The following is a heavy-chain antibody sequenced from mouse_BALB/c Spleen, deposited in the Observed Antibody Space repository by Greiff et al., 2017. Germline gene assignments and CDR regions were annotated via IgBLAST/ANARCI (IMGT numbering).Heavy chain of an antibody. J-gene: IGHJ4*01. Sequence: QVHVKQSGAELVRPGTSVKVSCKASGYAFTNYLIEWVKQRPGQGLEWIGVINPGSGGTNYNEKFKGKATLTADKSSSTAYMQLSSLTSDDSAVYFWARELDYGGGAMDYWGQGTSVTVSS. CDR3: ARELDYGGGAMDY. V-gene: IGHV1-54*01. CDR1: GYAFTNYL. D-gene: IGHD1-1*01. CDR2: INPGSGGT.